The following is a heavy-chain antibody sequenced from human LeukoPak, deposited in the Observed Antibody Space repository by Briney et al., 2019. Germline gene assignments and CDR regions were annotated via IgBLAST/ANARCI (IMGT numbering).Heavy chain of an antibody. J-gene: IGHJ5*02. V-gene: IGHV4-34*01. CDR3: AGGFGGSGTDNRFDP. Sequence: SETLSLTCAAYGGSFSGYYWSWIRQPPGKGLEWIWEINHSGSTNYNPSLKSRVTISVDTTKNKFSLKLSSVTAADTAVYYCAGGFGGSGTDNRFDPWGQGTLVTVSS. D-gene: IGHD3-10*01. CDR1: GGSFSGYY. CDR2: INHSGST.